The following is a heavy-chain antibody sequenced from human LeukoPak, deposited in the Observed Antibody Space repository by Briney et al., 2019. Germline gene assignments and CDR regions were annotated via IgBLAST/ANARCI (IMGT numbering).Heavy chain of an antibody. Sequence: GGSLRLSCAASSITFSTSTMNWVRQAPGKGLEWVSSISRSSSYINYADSVKGRFTISRDNAKNSLYLQMHSLRAEDTAVYYCAREYNSPNRFDYWGQGTLVTVSS. J-gene: IGHJ4*02. V-gene: IGHV3-21*01. CDR3: AREYNSPNRFDY. CDR2: ISRSSSYI. D-gene: IGHD1-20*01. CDR1: SITFSTST.